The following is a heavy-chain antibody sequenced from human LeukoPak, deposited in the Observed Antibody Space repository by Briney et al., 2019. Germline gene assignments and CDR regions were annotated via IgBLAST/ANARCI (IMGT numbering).Heavy chain of an antibody. CDR1: GFTFSSYW. D-gene: IGHD2-2*01. V-gene: IGHV3-74*01. J-gene: IGHJ4*02. Sequence: GGSLRLSCAASGFTFSSYWMHWVRQAPGKGLVWVSRINSDGSSTSYADSVKGRFTISRDNAKNTLYLQMDSLRAEDTAVYYCARVSVPASFDYWGQGTLVTVSS. CDR2: INSDGSST. CDR3: ARVSVPASFDY.